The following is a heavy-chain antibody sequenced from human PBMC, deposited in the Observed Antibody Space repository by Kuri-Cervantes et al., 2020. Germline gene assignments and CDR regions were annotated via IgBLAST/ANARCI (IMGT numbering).Heavy chain of an antibody. CDR3: ARGRQGSGSYYFHNWFDP. CDR1: GFTFDDYA. Sequence: GGSLRLSCAASGFTFDDYAMHWVRQAPGKGLVWVSRVSGDGSSTSYADSVKGRFTISRDNSKNTLYLQMNSLRAEDTAVYYCARGRQGSGSYYFHNWFDPWGQGTLVTVSS. D-gene: IGHD3-10*01. CDR2: VSGDGSST. V-gene: IGHV3-74*01. J-gene: IGHJ5*02.